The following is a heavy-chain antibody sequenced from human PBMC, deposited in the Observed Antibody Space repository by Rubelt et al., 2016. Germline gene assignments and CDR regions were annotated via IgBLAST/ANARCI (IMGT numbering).Heavy chain of an antibody. CDR1: GGSISSGGYY. CDR2: IYYSGST. Sequence: QTLSLTCTVSGGSISSGGYYWSWIRQHPGKGLEWIGYIYYSGSTYYNPSLKSRVTISVDTSKNQFSLKLISVTAADTAVYYCARDTVATIYYYYGMDVWGQGTTVTVSS. CDR3: ARDTVATIYYYYGMDV. J-gene: IGHJ6*02. D-gene: IGHD5-12*01. V-gene: IGHV4-31*03.